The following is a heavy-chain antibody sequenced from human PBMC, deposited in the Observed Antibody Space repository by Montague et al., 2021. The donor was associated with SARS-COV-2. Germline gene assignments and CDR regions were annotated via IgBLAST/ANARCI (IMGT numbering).Heavy chain of an antibody. J-gene: IGHJ4*03. CDR1: GGSITDINYY. Sequence: SETLSLTCTVSGGSITDINYYWRCIRQPPGKGLKWVSNIFHSGSTYYNPSLMSRITISVATSRYEFSLKVNSVTAADTALYYCGRQQYDVCSGRFPYHFDLWGQGTMVTVSS. CDR2: IFHSGST. CDR3: GRQQYDVCSGRFPYHFDL. V-gene: IGHV4-39*01. D-gene: IGHD3-3*01.